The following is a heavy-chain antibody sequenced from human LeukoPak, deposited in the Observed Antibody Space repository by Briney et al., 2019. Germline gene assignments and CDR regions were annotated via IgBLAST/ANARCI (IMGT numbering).Heavy chain of an antibody. J-gene: IGHJ4*02. D-gene: IGHD2-15*01. Sequence: SETLSLTCTVSGGSISSYYWSWIRQPAGKGLEWIGRIYTSGSTNYNPSLKSRVTMSVDTSKNQFSLKLSSVTAADTAVCYCARDHCSGGSCYSHYFDYWGQGTLVTVSS. CDR2: IYTSGST. CDR3: ARDHCSGGSCYSHYFDY. CDR1: GGSISSYY. V-gene: IGHV4-4*07.